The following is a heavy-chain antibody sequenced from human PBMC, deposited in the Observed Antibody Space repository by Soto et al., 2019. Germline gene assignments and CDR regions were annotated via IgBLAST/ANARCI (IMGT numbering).Heavy chain of an antibody. J-gene: IGHJ4*02. V-gene: IGHV3-66*01. D-gene: IGHD4-17*01. CDR2: IYSGGAT. CDR1: GFTVSSNY. Sequence: EVQLVASGGGLVQPGGSLRLSWAASGFTVSSNYMTWVRQAPGKGLEWVSVIYSGGATYYADSVTGSFTISRDNSKNTLYLPLYRLRAEDTAVYYCAIAPLYGGNSVWGQGTVVTFSS. CDR3: AIAPLYGGNSV.